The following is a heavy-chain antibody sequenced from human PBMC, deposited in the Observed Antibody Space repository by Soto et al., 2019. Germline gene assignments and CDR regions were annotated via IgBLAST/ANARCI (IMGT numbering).Heavy chain of an antibody. CDR2: IYYSGST. Sequence: QVQLQESGPGLVKPSETLSLTCTVSGGSVSSGSYYWSWIRQPPGKGLEWIGYIYYSGSTNYNPSLKCRVTISVDTSKNQFSLKLSSVTAADTAVYYCARDHTSIAAQPAPRTNWFDPWGQGTLVTVSS. CDR3: ARDHTSIAAQPAPRTNWFDP. J-gene: IGHJ5*02. D-gene: IGHD6-6*01. V-gene: IGHV4-61*01. CDR1: GGSVSSGSYY.